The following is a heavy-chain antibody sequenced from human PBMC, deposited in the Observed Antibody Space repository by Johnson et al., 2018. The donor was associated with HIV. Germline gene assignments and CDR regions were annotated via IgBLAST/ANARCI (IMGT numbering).Heavy chain of an antibody. Sequence: VQLVESGGGLVQPGGSLRLSCAASGFTFTNFWMSWVRQAPGKGLEWVADIQQDGSEKYYLDPVKGRFTISRDNAKNSLYLQMNSLRAEDTALYYCARGGLGYQNIHDPFDIWGQGTMVTVSS. J-gene: IGHJ3*02. CDR1: GFTFTNFW. CDR3: ARGGLGYQNIHDPFDI. V-gene: IGHV3-7*05. CDR2: IQQDGSEK. D-gene: IGHD3-16*02.